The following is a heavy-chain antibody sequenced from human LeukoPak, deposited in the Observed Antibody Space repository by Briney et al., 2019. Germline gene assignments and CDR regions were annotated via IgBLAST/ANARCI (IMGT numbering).Heavy chain of an antibody. CDR3: ARALGRFDY. J-gene: IGHJ4*02. CDR1: GDSISSSHYY. Sequence: PSETLSLTCTVSGDSISSSHYYWGWIRQPPGKGLEWIGSVFHSGSTNYNPSLKSRVTISVDTSKNQFSLKLSSVTAADTAVYYCARALGRFDYWGQGTLVTVSS. V-gene: IGHV4-39*07. CDR2: VFHSGST.